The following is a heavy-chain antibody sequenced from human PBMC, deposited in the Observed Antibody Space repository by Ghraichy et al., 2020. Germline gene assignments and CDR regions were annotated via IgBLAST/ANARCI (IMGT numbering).Heavy chain of an antibody. V-gene: IGHV4-4*09. J-gene: IGHJ5*02. CDR2: IYTSGTT. D-gene: IGHD3-10*01. CDR3: ARLSYGSGSYFFEP. Sequence: SQTLSLTCTVSGGSISDYYWSWIRQPPGKGLEWIGHIYTSGTTKYNPSLTSRVTISVETSKNQFSLELNSVTAADTAVYFCARLSYGSGSYFFEPWGQGTLVTVSS. CDR1: GGSISDYY.